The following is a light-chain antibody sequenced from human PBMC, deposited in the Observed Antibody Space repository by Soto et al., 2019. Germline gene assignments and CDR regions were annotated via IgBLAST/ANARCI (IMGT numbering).Light chain of an antibody. V-gene: IGKV3-20*01. Sequence: EIVLTQSPGTLSLSPGERATLSCRASQSVSSSYLAWYQQKPGQAPRLLIYGASSRATGIPDRFSGSGSGTDFTLTISRLEPEDFAVYYCQDYCSSSRTFGQGTKVEIK. J-gene: IGKJ1*01. CDR1: QSVSSSY. CDR2: GAS. CDR3: QDYCSSSRT.